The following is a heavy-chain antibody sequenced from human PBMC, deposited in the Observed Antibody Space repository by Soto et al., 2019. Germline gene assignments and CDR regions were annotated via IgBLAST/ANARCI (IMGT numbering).Heavy chain of an antibody. CDR1: RFTFRTYG. J-gene: IGHJ3*02. CDR2: IWYDGSNK. V-gene: IGHV3-33*01. CDR3: ARGTPYGSVRPYAFDI. Sequence: QVQLVESGGGVVQPERSLRLSCAASRFTFRTYGMHWVRQTPGKGLEWVAVIWYDGSNKDYADSVKGRFTIFRDNSKNTLYLQMNSLRAEDTAVYYCARGTPYGSVRPYAFDIWGQGTMVTVSS. D-gene: IGHD3-10*01.